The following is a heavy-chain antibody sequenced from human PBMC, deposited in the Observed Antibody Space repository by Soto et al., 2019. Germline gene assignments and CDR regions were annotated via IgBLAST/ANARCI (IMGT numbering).Heavy chain of an antibody. CDR2: IYYSGST. D-gene: IGHD4-4*01. V-gene: IGHV4-39*01. Sequence: SETLSLTCTVSGGSIISSSYYWGLIRQPPGKGLEWIGSIYYSGSTYYNPSLKSRVTISVDTSKNQFSLKLSSVTAADTAVYYCARHSTVTTGYNWFDAWGQGTLVTVSS. J-gene: IGHJ5*02. CDR1: GGSIISSSYY. CDR3: ARHSTVTTGYNWFDA.